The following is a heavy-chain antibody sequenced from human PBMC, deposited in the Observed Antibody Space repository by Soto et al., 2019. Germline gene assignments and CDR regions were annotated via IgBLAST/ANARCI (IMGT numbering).Heavy chain of an antibody. CDR3: AKWREQQLGNYYYYYGMDV. CDR2: ISGSGGST. D-gene: IGHD6-13*01. CDR1: GSTFSSYA. J-gene: IGHJ6*02. Sequence: GGSLRLSCAASGSTFSSYAMSWVRQAPGKGLEWVSAISGSGGSTYYADSVKGRFTISRDNSKNTLYLQMNSLRAEDTAVYYCAKWREQQLGNYYYYYGMDVWGQGTTVTVSS. V-gene: IGHV3-23*01.